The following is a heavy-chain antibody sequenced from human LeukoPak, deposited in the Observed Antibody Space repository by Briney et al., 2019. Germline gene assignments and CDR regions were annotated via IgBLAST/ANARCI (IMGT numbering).Heavy chain of an antibody. V-gene: IGHV4-59*01. D-gene: IGHD1-26*01. J-gene: IGHJ4*02. CDR2: IYYSGST. CDR1: GGSISSYY. Sequence: SETLSLTCTVSGGSISSYYWSWIRQPPGKGLEWIGYIYYSGSTNYNPSLKSRVTISVDTSKNQFSLKLSSVTAADTAVYYCARIRSIVGATWYFDYWGQGTLVTVSS. CDR3: ARIRSIVGATWYFDY.